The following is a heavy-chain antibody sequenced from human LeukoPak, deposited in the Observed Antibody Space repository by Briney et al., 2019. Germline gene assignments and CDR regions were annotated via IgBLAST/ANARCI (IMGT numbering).Heavy chain of an antibody. Sequence: PGGSLRLSCAASGFTFSGSAMHWVRQPSGKGLEWVGRIRTQAKNSATGYGASVKGRFTISRDDSKNTAYLQMNSLKTEDTALYYCTSAVAGIDYWGQGTLVTVSS. CDR3: TSAVAGIDY. D-gene: IGHD6-19*01. CDR1: GFTFSGSA. J-gene: IGHJ4*02. CDR2: IRTQAKNSAT. V-gene: IGHV3-73*01.